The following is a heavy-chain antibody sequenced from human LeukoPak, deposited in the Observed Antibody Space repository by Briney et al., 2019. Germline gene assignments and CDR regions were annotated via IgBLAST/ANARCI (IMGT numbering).Heavy chain of an antibody. CDR1: GFTFSSYG. CDR2: ISGSGGST. D-gene: IGHD3-10*01. CDR3: AKVPRFGELYYYFDY. V-gene: IGHV3-23*01. J-gene: IGHJ4*02. Sequence: GGTLRLSCAASGFTFSSYGMSWVRQAPGKGLEWVSAISGSGGSTYYADSVKGRFTISRDNSKNTLYLQMNSLRAEDTAVYYCAKVPRFGELYYYFDYWGQGTLVTVSS.